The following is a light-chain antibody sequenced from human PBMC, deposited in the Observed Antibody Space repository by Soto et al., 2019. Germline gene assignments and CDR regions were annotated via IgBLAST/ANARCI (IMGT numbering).Light chain of an antibody. Sequence: QAVVTQEPSLTVSPGGTVTLTCGSSIGPVTSGPFPYWFQQKPGQAPRTLIYGATNRHSWTPARFSGSLVGGKAALTLSGAQPEDEADYYCLVPCNGPWVFGGGTKVTLL. V-gene: IGLV7-46*01. J-gene: IGLJ3*02. CDR1: IGPVTSGPF. CDR2: GAT. CDR3: LVPCNGPWV.